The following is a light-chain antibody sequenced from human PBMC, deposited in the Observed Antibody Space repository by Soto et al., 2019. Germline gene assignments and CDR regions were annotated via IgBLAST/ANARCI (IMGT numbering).Light chain of an antibody. CDR3: QQRSNWPPYT. CDR1: QSVSNS. J-gene: IGKJ2*01. Sequence: ETVLTQSPATLSLSPGERDTLSCRASQSVSNSLAWYQQKPGQAPRLLIYDASNRATGIPARFSGSGSGTDFTLTISGLEPEDSAVYYCQQRSNWPPYTFGQGTK. V-gene: IGKV3-11*01. CDR2: DAS.